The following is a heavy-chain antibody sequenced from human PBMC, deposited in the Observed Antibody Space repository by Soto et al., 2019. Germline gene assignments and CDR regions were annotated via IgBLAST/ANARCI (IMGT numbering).Heavy chain of an antibody. V-gene: IGHV5-10-1*01. J-gene: IGHJ6*02. CDR3: ARRYCRSISCPRNYYGMDV. Sequence: PGESLKISCKGSGYSFTSYWISWVRQMPGKGLEWMGRIDPSDSYTNYSPSFQGHVTISADKSISTAYLQWSSLKASDTAMYYRARRYCRSISCPRNYYGMDVWGQGTTVTVSS. CDR2: IDPSDSYT. CDR1: GYSFTSYW. D-gene: IGHD2-2*01.